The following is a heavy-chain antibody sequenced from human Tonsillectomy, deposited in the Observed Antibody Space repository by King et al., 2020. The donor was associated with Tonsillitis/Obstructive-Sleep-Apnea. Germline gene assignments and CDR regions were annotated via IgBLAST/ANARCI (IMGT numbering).Heavy chain of an antibody. CDR3: ARQGTMIVVVITTGWFDP. V-gene: IGHV4-39*01. J-gene: IGHJ5*02. CDR1: GGSISSSSYY. D-gene: IGHD3-22*01. Sequence: QLQESGPGLVKPSETLSLTCTVSGGSISSSSYYWGWIRQPPGKGLEWIGSIYYSGSTYYNPSLRSRVTISVETSKNQFSLKLSSVTAADTAVYSWARQGTMIVVVITTGWFDPWGQGTLVTVSS. CDR2: IYYSGST.